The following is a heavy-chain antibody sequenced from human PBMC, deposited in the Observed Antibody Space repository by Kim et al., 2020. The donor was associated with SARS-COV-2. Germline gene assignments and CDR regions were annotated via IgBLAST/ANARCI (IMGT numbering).Heavy chain of an antibody. V-gene: IGHV3-53*01. CDR3: ARAPYCGGDCGFDY. Sequence: GGSLRLSCAASGFTVSSNYMSWVRQAPGKGLEWVSVIYSGGSTYYADSVKGRFTISRDNSKNTLYLQMNSLRAEDTAVYYCARAPYCGGDCGFDYWGQGTLVTVSS. D-gene: IGHD2-21*02. J-gene: IGHJ4*02. CDR1: GFTVSSNY. CDR2: IYSGGST.